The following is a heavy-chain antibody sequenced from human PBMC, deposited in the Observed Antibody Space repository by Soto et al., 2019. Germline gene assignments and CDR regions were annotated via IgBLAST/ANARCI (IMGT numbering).Heavy chain of an antibody. CDR2: IWYDGSNK. V-gene: IGHV3-33*01. CDR3: ARDSFRDYIWGSYLSI. J-gene: IGHJ3*02. D-gene: IGHD3-16*02. CDR1: GFTFSSYG. Sequence: QVQLVESGGGVVQPGRSLRLSCAASGFTFSSYGMHWVRQAPGKGLEWVAVIWYDGSNKYYADSVKGRFTISRDNSKNTLYLQMNCLRAEDTAVYYCARDSFRDYIWGSYLSIWGQGTMVTVSS.